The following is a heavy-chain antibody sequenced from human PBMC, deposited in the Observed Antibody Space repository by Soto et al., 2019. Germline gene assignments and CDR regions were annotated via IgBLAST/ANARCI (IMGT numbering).Heavy chain of an antibody. CDR3: ARDPGGVVTAQRQFDP. Sequence: PXQALSLPCAISGDSVSSNSAAWNLIRHSPSRGLEWLGRTYYRSKWYNDYAVSVKSRITINPDTSKNQFSLQLNSVTPEDTAVYYCARDPGGVVTAQRQFDPWGQGTLVTVSS. CDR2: TYYRSKWYN. J-gene: IGHJ5*02. D-gene: IGHD2-21*02. CDR1: GDSVSSNSAA. V-gene: IGHV6-1*01.